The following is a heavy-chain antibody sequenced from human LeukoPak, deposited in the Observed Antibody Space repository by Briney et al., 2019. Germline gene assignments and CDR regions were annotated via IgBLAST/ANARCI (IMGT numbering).Heavy chain of an antibody. V-gene: IGHV4-39*07. CDR3: ASGARGDSSWYGY. J-gene: IGHJ4*02. Sequence: SETLSLTCTVSGGSISSSSYYGGWIRQPPGKGLEWIGSIYYSGGTYYNPSLKSRVTISVDTSKNQFSLKLSSVTAADTAVYYCASGARGDSSWYGYWGQGTLVTVSS. D-gene: IGHD6-13*01. CDR1: GGSISSSSYY. CDR2: IYYSGGT.